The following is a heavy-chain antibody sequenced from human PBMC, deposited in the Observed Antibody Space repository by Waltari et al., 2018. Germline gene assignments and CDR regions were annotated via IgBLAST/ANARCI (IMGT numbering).Heavy chain of an antibody. CDR2: INSDGSST. D-gene: IGHD4-17*01. J-gene: IGHJ3*02. V-gene: IGHV3-74*01. CDR3: AREGYGDYDAFDI. Sequence: EVQLVESGGGLVQPGGSLRLSCAASGFTFSSYWMHWVRQAPGKGLVWVSRINSDGSSTSYADSWKGRCTISRDNAKNTLYLQMNSLRAEDTAVYYCAREGYGDYDAFDIWGQGTMVTVSS. CDR1: GFTFSSYW.